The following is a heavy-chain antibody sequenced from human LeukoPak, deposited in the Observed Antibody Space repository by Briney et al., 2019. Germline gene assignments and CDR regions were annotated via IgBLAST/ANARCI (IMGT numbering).Heavy chain of an antibody. D-gene: IGHD3-22*01. CDR2: INHSGST. CDR1: GGSFSGYY. Sequence: SETLSLTCAVYGGSFSGYYWSWIRQPPGKGLEWIGEINHSGSTNYNPSLKSRVTISVDTSKNQFSLKLSSVTAADTAVYYCARAHSSGYYYNDYWGQGTLVTVSS. V-gene: IGHV4-34*01. J-gene: IGHJ4*02. CDR3: ARAHSSGYYYNDY.